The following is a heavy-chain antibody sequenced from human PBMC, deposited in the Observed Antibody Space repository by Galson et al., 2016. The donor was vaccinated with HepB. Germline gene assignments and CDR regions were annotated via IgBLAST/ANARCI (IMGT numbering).Heavy chain of an antibody. Sequence: SETLSLTCVVSNASIDSDSWWSWFRQPPGKGLEWIGEIYHNGIINYNPSLKSRLSVAVDKPNSELSMTLRSATVAGTAIYYCARQLGWFGWGESADSWGQGTLVIVSS. CDR1: NASIDSDSW. J-gene: IGHJ5*01. D-gene: IGHD3/OR15-3a*01. V-gene: IGHV4-4*02. CDR2: IYHNGII. CDR3: ARQLGWFGWGESADS.